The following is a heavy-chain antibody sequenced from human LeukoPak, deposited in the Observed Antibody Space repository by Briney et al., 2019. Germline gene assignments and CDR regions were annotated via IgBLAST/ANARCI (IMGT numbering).Heavy chain of an antibody. CDR1: GYTFSGYY. Sequence: ASVKVSCKASGYTFSGYYMHWVRQAPGQGVEWMGRINPNSGGTNYAQKFQGRVTMTRDTSTGTAYMELSSLSSDDTAVYYCAREGANKVRGVHYYYMDVWGKGTTVTVSS. CDR2: INPNSGGT. J-gene: IGHJ6*03. D-gene: IGHD3-10*01. V-gene: IGHV1-2*06. CDR3: AREGANKVRGVHYYYMDV.